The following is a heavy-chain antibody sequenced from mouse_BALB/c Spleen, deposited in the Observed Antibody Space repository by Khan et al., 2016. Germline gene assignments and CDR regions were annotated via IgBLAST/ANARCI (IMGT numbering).Heavy chain of an antibody. CDR3: ARREGYGPVFD. Sequence: QVQLQQSGAELARPGASVKLSCQASGYTFTSYWMQWVKQRPGQGLEWIGAIYPGDGDTRYTQKFTGKATLTADKSSNTAYMQLSSLASEDAASYFSARREGYGPVFDWGQGTTLTVSS. D-gene: IGHD2-2*01. CDR2: IYPGDGDT. J-gene: IGHJ2*01. CDR1: GYTFTSYW. V-gene: IGHV1-87*01.